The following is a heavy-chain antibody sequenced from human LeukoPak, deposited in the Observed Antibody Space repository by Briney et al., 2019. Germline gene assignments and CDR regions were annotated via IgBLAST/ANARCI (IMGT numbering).Heavy chain of an antibody. CDR3: ARAAWGYYDSSGYYSGAIDS. CDR2: INPSGDST. CDR1: GYTFTSHY. Sequence: ASVKVSCKASGYTFTSHYMHWVRQAPGQGLEWMAKINPSGDSTSYAQKFQGRVTMARDTSTSTVYMELSSLRSEDTAVYYCARAAWGYYDSSGYYSGAIDSWGQGTLVTVSS. V-gene: IGHV1-46*01. J-gene: IGHJ4*02. D-gene: IGHD3-22*01.